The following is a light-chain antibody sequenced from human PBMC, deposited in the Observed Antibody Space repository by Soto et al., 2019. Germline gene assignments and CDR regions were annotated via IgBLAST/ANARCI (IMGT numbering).Light chain of an antibody. CDR3: QSYDSSLSGWV. Sequence: QSVLTQPPSVSGAPGQRVTISCTGSSSNIGAGYDVHWYQQLPRTAPKLLIYGNSNRPSGVPDRFSGSKSGTSASLAITGFQAEDEADYDCQSYDSSLSGWVFGGGTKLTVL. CDR2: GNS. CDR1: SSNIGAGYD. V-gene: IGLV1-40*01. J-gene: IGLJ3*02.